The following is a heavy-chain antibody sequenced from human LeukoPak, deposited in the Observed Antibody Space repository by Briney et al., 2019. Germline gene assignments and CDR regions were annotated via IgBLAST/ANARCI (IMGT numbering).Heavy chain of an antibody. CDR2: ISSSSSYI. CDR1: GFTFSSYS. CDR3: STKEFRGLYFVY. V-gene: IGHV3-21*01. Sequence: GGSLRLSCAASGFTFSSYSMNWVRQAPGKGLEWVSSISSSSSYIYYADSVKGRFTISRDNAKNSLYLQMNSLRAEDTAVYYFSTKEFRGLYFVYWGPGTLVNVSS. J-gene: IGHJ4*02. D-gene: IGHD3-10*01.